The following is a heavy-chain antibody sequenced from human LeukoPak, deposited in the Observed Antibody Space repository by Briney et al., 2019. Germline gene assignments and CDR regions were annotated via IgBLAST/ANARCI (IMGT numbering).Heavy chain of an antibody. V-gene: IGHV3-21*01. J-gene: IGHJ4*02. D-gene: IGHD3-10*01. CDR3: ATSVYYYGSGSFY. CDR2: ISSSSYI. CDR1: GFTFSSYS. Sequence: GGSLRLSCAASGFTFSSYSMNWVRQAPGKGLEWVSCISSSSYIYYADSVMGRFTIFRDNAKNSLYLQLNSLRAEDTAVYYCATSVYYYGSGSFYWGQGTLVTVSS.